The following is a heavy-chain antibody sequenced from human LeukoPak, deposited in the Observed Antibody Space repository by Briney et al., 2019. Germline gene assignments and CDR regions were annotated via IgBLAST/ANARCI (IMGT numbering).Heavy chain of an antibody. CDR2: ISAYNGNT. J-gene: IGHJ5*02. V-gene: IGHV1-18*01. CDR1: GYTFTSYG. D-gene: IGHD6-6*01. Sequence: ASVKVSCKASGYTFTSYGISWVRQAPGQGLEWMGWISAYNGNTNYAQKLQGRVTMTTDTSTSTAYMELRSLRSDDTAVYYCARDRAIAARHTKFDPWGQGTLVTVSS. CDR3: ARDRAIAARHTKFDP.